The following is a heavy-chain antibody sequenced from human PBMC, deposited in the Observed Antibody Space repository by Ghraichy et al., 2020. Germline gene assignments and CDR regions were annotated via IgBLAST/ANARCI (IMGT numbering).Heavy chain of an antibody. CDR3: VGYSGSSRWFDP. CDR2: TYYRSKWYN. CDR1: GDSVSSNSAA. Sequence: TLSLTCAISGDSVSSNSAAWNWIRQSPSRGLEWLGRTYYRSKWYNDYAVSVKSRITINPDTSKNQFSLQLNSVTPEDTAVYYCVGYSGSSRWFDPWGQGTLVTVSS. V-gene: IGHV6-1*01. J-gene: IGHJ5*02. D-gene: IGHD6-6*01.